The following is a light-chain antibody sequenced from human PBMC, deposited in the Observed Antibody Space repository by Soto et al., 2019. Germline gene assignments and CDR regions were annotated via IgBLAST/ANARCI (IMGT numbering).Light chain of an antibody. Sequence: QSVLTQPPSASGTPGQRVTISCSGSSSNIGSNTVNWYQHLPGTAPKLLMYSNSQRPSGVPDRFSGSKSGTSASLAISGLQSEDEADYYCAAWDDSLNGWVFGGGTKLTVL. CDR3: AAWDDSLNGWV. CDR1: SSNIGSNT. CDR2: SNS. J-gene: IGLJ3*02. V-gene: IGLV1-44*01.